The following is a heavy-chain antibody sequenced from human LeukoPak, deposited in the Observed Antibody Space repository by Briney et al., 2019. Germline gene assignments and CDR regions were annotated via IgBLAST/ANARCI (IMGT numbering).Heavy chain of an antibody. V-gene: IGHV1-2*02. D-gene: IGHD4-17*01. CDR3: ARDHYDDSPGTFDY. Sequence: GASVKVSCKASGYTFTGYYIHWVRQAPGQGLEWMGWIHPNSGGTNYAQKFQGRVTMTRDTSISTAYMELSRLRSDDTAVCYCARDHYDDSPGTFDYWGQGTLVTVSS. CDR2: IHPNSGGT. CDR1: GYTFTGYY. J-gene: IGHJ4*02.